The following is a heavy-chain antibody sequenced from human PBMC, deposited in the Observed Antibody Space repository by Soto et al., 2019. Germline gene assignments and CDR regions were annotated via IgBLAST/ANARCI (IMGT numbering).Heavy chain of an antibody. J-gene: IGHJ4*02. CDR1: GYTLSELA. D-gene: IGHD6-13*01. Sequence: GASVKVSSKVSGYTLSELAMHWVRQAPGKGLEWMGGFDPEDGETIYAQKFQGRVTMNEDTSTDTAYMELSSLRSEDTAVYYCATASHTVLTAAGNTYFDYWGQGTLVTVSS. V-gene: IGHV1-24*01. CDR2: FDPEDGET. CDR3: ATASHTVLTAAGNTYFDY.